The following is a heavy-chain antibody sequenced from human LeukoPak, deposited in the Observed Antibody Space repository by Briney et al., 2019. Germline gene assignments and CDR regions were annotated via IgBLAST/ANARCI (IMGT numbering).Heavy chain of an antibody. D-gene: IGHD3-10*01. Sequence: GGSLRLSCAASGFTFSAHWMSWVRQAPGKGLEWVAVISYDESNKYYADSVKGRFTISRDNSKSTLYLQMNSLRAEDTAVYHCAKGLSVAMVQGAKDYWGQGTLVTVSS. V-gene: IGHV3-30*18. CDR1: GFTFSAHW. J-gene: IGHJ4*02. CDR2: ISYDESNK. CDR3: AKGLSVAMVQGAKDY.